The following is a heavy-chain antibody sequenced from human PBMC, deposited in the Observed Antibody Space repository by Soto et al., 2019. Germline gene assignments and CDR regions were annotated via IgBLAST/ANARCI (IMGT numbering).Heavy chain of an antibody. CDR3: ARGFRAGLYYYYYMDV. V-gene: IGHV1-18*01. J-gene: IGHJ6*03. CDR2: ISAYNGNT. Sequence: ASVKVSCKASGYTFTSYGISWVRQAPGQGLEWMGWISAYNGNTNYAQKLQGRVTMTTDTSTSTAYMELRSLRSDDTAVYYCARGFRAGLYYYYYMDVWGNGTTVTVSS. CDR1: GYTFTSYG.